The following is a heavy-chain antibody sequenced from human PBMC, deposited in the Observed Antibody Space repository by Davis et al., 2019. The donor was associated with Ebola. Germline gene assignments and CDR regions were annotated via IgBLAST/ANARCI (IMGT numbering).Heavy chain of an antibody. CDR2: INAGNGNT. CDR3: ASDLEYSSPRGIYYYYGMDV. CDR1: GYTFTSYA. D-gene: IGHD6-6*01. J-gene: IGHJ6*02. Sequence: ASVKVSCKASGYTFTSYAMHWVRQAPGQRLEWMGWINAGNGNTKYSQKFQGRVTITRDTSASTAYMELSSLRSEDTAVYYCASDLEYSSPRGIYYYYGMDVWGQGTTVTVSS. V-gene: IGHV1-3*01.